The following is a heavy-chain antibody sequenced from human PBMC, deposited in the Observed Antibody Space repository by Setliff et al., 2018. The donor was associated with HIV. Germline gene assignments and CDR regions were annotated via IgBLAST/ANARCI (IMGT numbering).Heavy chain of an antibody. Sequence: SETLSLTCAVSGYSISSGYYWGWIRQPPGKGLEWIGSIYHSGSTYYNPSLKSRVTISLDTSKNQFSLKLSSVTAADTAVYYFARDIQAAGTGWFDPWGQGTLVTVSS. D-gene: IGHD6-13*01. CDR2: IYHSGST. V-gene: IGHV4-38-2*02. J-gene: IGHJ5*02. CDR3: ARDIQAAGTGWFDP. CDR1: GYSISSGYY.